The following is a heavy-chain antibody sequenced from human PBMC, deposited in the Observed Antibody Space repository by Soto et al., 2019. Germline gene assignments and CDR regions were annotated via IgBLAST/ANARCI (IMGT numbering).Heavy chain of an antibody. CDR1: GFTFSSYS. Sequence: EVQLVESGGGLVQPGGSLRLSCAASGFTFSSYSMNWVRQAPGKGLEWVSYISSGSSTIYYADSVKGRFTISRDNAQNSLYLQMNSLRAEDTAVYYCAMTDSSGRGAFDVWGQGTMVTVSS. CDR2: ISSGSSTI. V-gene: IGHV3-48*01. CDR3: AMTDSSGRGAFDV. J-gene: IGHJ3*01. D-gene: IGHD6-19*01.